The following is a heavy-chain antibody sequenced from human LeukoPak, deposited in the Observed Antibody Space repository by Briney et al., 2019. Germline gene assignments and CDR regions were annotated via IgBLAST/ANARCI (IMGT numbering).Heavy chain of an antibody. J-gene: IGHJ4*02. CDR3: ARGPSEDYYYGSGSYYSSDY. D-gene: IGHD3-10*01. CDR1: GFTFGSYA. Sequence: GGSLRLSCAASGFTFGSYAMHWVRQAPGKGLEWVAVISYDGSNKYYADSVKGRFTISRDNSKNTLYLQMNSLRAEDTAVYYCARGPSEDYYYGSGSYYSSDYWGQGTLVTVSS. CDR2: ISYDGSNK. V-gene: IGHV3-30-3*01.